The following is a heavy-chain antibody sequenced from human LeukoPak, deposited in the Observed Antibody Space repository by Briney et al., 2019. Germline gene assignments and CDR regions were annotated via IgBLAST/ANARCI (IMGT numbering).Heavy chain of an antibody. CDR3: ARAMSIAARLQTIFDY. V-gene: IGHV4-34*01. CDR2: INDSGRS. CDR1: GGSFSGYY. D-gene: IGHD6-6*01. Sequence: SETLSLTCGVYGGSFSGYYWSWIRQPPGKGLEWIGEINDSGRSNYKSSLKSRVTISEDTSKNQFSLKLSSVTAADTAVYYCARAMSIAARLQTIFDYWGQGTLVTVSS. J-gene: IGHJ4*02.